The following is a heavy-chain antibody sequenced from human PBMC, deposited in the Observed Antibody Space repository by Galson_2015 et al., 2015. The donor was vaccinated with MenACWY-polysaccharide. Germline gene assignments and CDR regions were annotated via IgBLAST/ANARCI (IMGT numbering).Heavy chain of an antibody. CDR1: GFTFRSYP. Sequence: SLRLSCAASGFTFRSYPMNWVHQTPGKGLEWVSGISGSGNSAFYADSVRGRFTISRDNSKNTLYLQMNSLRADDTALYYCAKSGGDGVTVFATVPTAPESWGQGTLVTVSS. CDR3: AKSGGDGVTVFATVPTAPES. D-gene: IGHD2-21*01. CDR2: ISGSGNSA. J-gene: IGHJ4*02. V-gene: IGHV3-23*01.